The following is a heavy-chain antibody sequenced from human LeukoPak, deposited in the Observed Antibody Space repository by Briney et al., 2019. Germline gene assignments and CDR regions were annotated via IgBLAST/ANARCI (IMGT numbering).Heavy chain of an antibody. Sequence: ASVTVSCMASGYTFTSYDINWVRQAAGQGLEGMGWMNPNRGNKDYAQKFQGRVTITRNTSIRTAYMELSSLRSEDTAVYYCARVSRGPSKRGRLTGAYYFDYWGQGTLVTVSS. D-gene: IGHD2/OR15-2a*01. J-gene: IGHJ4*02. CDR1: GYTFTSYD. V-gene: IGHV1-8*03. CDR3: ARVSRGPSKRGRLTGAYYFDY. CDR2: MNPNRGNK.